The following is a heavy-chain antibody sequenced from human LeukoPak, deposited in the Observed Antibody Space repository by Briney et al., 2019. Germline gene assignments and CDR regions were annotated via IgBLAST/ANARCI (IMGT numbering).Heavy chain of an antibody. CDR1: GFTFSTYG. V-gene: IGHV3-33*01. Sequence: GGSLRLSCAASGFTFSTYGMHWVRQAPGKGLEWVAVIWYEGSNKYYADSVKGRFTISRDNSKNTLYLQMNSLRAEDTAVYYCARDGRGYSAWDDAFDIWGQGTMVTVSS. CDR2: IWYEGSNK. CDR3: ARDGRGYSAWDDAFDI. D-gene: IGHD5-18*01. J-gene: IGHJ3*02.